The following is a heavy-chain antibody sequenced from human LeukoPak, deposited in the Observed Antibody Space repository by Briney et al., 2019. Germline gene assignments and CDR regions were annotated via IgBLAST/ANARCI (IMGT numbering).Heavy chain of an antibody. J-gene: IGHJ4*02. CDR1: GGSISSYY. V-gene: IGHV4-59*01. Sequence: PSETLSLTCTGSGGSISSYYWSWIRQPPGKGLEWIGYIYYSGSTNYNPSLKSRVTISVDTSKNQFSLKLSSVTAADTAVYYCASSGWLPALDYWGQGTLVTVSS. CDR3: ASSGWLPALDY. CDR2: IYYSGST. D-gene: IGHD6-19*01.